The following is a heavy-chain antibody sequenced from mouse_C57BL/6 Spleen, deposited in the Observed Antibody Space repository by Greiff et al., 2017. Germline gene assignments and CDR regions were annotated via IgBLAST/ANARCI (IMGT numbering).Heavy chain of an antibody. D-gene: IGHD1-1*01. V-gene: IGHV1-69*01. CDR1: GYTFTSYW. CDR3: ASSIRITTVSMDY. Sequence: QVQLQQPGAELVMPGASVKLSCKASGYTFTSYWMHWVKQRPGQGLEWIGEIDPSDSYTNYNQKFKGKSTLTVDKSSSTAYMQLSSLTSEDAAVYDCASSIRITTVSMDYWGQGTSVTVSS. CDR2: IDPSDSYT. J-gene: IGHJ4*01.